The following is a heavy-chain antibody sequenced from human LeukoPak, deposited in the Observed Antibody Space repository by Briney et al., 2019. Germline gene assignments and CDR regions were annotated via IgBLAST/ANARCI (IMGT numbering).Heavy chain of an antibody. V-gene: IGHV3-7*01. D-gene: IGHD1-1*01. CDR1: GFTFSSYW. CDR3: ARDLTNWNDASADY. CDR2: IKEDGSEK. J-gene: IGHJ4*02. Sequence: GGSLRLSCVASGFTFSSYWMTWVRQAPGKALEWVANIKEDGSEKYYVDSVKGRFTISRDNAKHSLYLQMDHLIAEDTAVYFCARDLTNWNDASADYWGQGSLVTVSS.